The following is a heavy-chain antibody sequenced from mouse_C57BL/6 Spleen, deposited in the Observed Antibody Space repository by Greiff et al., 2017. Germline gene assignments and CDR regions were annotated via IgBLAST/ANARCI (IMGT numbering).Heavy chain of an antibody. J-gene: IGHJ4*01. CDR1: GFTFSDYG. CDR3: AKNFITTVVADY. Sequence: EVQLQESGGGLVKPGGSLKLSCAASGFTFSDYGMHWVRQAPEKGLEWVAYISSGSSTIYYADTVKGRFTISRDNAKNTLFLQMTSLRSEDTAMYYCAKNFITTVVADYWGQGTSVTVSS. D-gene: IGHD1-1*01. CDR2: ISSGSSTI. V-gene: IGHV5-17*01.